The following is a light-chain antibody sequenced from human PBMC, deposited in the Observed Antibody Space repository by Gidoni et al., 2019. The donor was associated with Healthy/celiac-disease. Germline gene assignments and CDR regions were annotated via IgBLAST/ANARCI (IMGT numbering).Light chain of an antibody. CDR3: QQLNSYPLT. CDR2: AAS. J-gene: IGKJ4*01. V-gene: IGKV1-9*01. Sequence: DIQLTQSPSFLSASVGDRVTITCRTSQGISSYLAWYQQKPGKAPKLLIYAASTLQSGVPSRFSGSGSGTEFTLTISSLKPEDFATYYGQQLNSYPLTCGGGTKVEIK. CDR1: QGISSY.